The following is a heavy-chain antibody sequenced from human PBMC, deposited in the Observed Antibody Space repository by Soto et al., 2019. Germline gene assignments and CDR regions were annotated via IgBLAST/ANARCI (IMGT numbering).Heavy chain of an antibody. CDR2: IDHSGSS. J-gene: IGHJ4*02. CDR1: AGSIRSGDYY. V-gene: IGHV4-30-4*01. Sequence: QVQLQESGPGLVKPSQTLSLTCTVSAGSIRSGDYYWTWIRQPPGKGLEWIGYIDHSGSSYYNPSLKSRATISIDTSNNQFSLKMTSVTAADTAVYYCAGELSTFDFDQWGQGTLVTVSS. CDR3: AGELSTFDFDQ.